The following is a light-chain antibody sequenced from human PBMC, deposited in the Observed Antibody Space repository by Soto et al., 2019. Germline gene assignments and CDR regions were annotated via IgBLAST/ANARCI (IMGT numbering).Light chain of an antibody. CDR1: QSISSW. J-gene: IGKJ5*01. V-gene: IGKV1-5*03. CDR3: QQAASFPIT. CDR2: KAS. Sequence: DIQMTQSPSTLSASVGDRVTITCLASQSISSWLAWYQQKPGKAPKLLIYKASGLESGVPSRFSGSGSGTDFTLTINSLQPEDFATYYCQQAASFPITFGQGTRLEI.